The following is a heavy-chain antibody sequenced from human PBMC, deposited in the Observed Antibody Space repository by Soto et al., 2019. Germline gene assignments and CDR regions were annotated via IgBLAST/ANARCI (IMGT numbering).Heavy chain of an antibody. CDR1: GGFISGYY. D-gene: IGHD4-17*01. V-gene: IGHV4-59*01. Sequence: SETLSLTCTVSGGFISGYYWNWIRQAPGKGLEWIGYFYYTECTKYNPSLNGRVTISVDTSKSQFFLNLTSITAADTAVYYCAKSDYFRHIDVWGRGTPVTVSS. J-gene: IGHJ6*02. CDR2: FYYTECT. CDR3: AKSDYFRHIDV.